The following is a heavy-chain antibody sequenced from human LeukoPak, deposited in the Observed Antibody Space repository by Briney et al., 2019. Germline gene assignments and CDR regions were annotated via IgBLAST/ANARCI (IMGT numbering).Heavy chain of an antibody. CDR3: ARAAAYCGGDCYSGSLNYYGMDV. CDR1: RGTFSSYT. CDR2: IIPILGIA. Sequence: ASVKVSCKASRGTFSSYTISWVRQAPGQGLEWMGRIIPILGIANYAQKFQGRVTITADKSTSTADMDQSSLRSEDTAVYYCARAAAYCGGDCYSGSLNYYGMDVWGQGTTVTVSS. V-gene: IGHV1-69*02. D-gene: IGHD2-21*02. J-gene: IGHJ6*02.